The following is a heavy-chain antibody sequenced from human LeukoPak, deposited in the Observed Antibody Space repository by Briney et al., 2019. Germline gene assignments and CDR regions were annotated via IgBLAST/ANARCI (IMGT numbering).Heavy chain of an antibody. V-gene: IGHV3-74*01. J-gene: IGHJ4*02. D-gene: IGHD3-22*01. CDR3: AKAGTMILQHYFDF. CDR2: INSDGSST. Sequence: GGSLRLSCAASGFTFSSYWMHWVRQAPGKGLVWVSRINSDGSSTSYADSVKGRFTISRDKPKNTLYLQMNSLRPEDTAVYYCAKAGTMILQHYFDFWGQGTLVTVSS. CDR1: GFTFSSYW.